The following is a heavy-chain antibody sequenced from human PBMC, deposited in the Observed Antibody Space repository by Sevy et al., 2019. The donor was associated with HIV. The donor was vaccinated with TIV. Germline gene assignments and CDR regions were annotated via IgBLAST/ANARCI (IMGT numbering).Heavy chain of an antibody. CDR3: ARDPGIAVAGEYYFDY. CDR1: GGSISSYY. J-gene: IGHJ4*02. V-gene: IGHV4-59*13. Sequence: SETLSLTCTVSGGSISSYYWSWIRQPPGKGLEWIGYIYYSGSTNYNPSLKSRVTISVDTSKNQFSLKLTSVTAADMAVYYCARDPGIAVAGEYYFDYWGQGTLVTVSS. CDR2: IYYSGST. D-gene: IGHD6-19*01.